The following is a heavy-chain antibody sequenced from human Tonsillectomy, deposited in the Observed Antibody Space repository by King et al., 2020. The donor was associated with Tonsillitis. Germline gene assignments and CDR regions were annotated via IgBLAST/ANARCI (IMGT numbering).Heavy chain of an antibody. J-gene: IGHJ5*02. D-gene: IGHD6-19*01. CDR1: GYSFTSYW. Sequence: VQLVESGAEVKKPGESLKISCKGSGYSFTSYWIGWVRQMPGKGLEWMGIIYPGDSDTRYSPSFQGQVTISAAKSISTAYLQWSSLKASDTAMYYCARLGSIAVAGENWFDPWGQGTLVTVSS. CDR2: IYPGDSDT. V-gene: IGHV5-51*01. CDR3: ARLGSIAVAGENWFDP.